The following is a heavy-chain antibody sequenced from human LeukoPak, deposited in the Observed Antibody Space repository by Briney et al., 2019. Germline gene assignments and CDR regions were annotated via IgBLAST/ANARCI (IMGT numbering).Heavy chain of an antibody. CDR3: ARQSIITIFGVETKGPYYYMDV. CDR2: IIPIFGTA. CDR1: GGTFSSYA. V-gene: IGHV1-69*06. D-gene: IGHD3-3*01. Sequence: ASVKVSCKASGGTFSSYAISWVRQAPGQGLEWMGRIIPIFGTANYAQKFQGRVTITADKSTSTAYMELSSLRSEDTAVYYCARQSIITIFGVETKGPYYYMDVWGKGTTVTVSS. J-gene: IGHJ6*03.